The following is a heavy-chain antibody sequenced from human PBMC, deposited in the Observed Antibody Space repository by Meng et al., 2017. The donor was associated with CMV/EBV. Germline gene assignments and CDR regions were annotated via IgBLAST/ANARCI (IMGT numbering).Heavy chain of an antibody. CDR2: ISSSSSYI. J-gene: IGHJ5*02. D-gene: IGHD5-24*01. CDR1: GFTFSSYS. CDR3: ARDKRFQGWFDP. V-gene: IGHV3-21*01. Sequence: GESLKISCAASGFTFSSYSMNWVRQAPGKGLEWVSSISSSSSYIYYADSVKGRFTISRDNAKNSLYLQMNSLRAEDTAVYYCARDKRFQGWFDPWGQETLVTVSS.